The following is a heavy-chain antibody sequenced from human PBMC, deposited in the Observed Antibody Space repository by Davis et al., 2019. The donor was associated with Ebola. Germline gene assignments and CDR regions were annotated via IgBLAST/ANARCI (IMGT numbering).Heavy chain of an antibody. J-gene: IGHJ3*02. Sequence: PGGSLRLSCAASGFTFRSYDMHWVRQATGKGLEWVSAIGAAGDTYYPGSVQGRFTISRENAKNSLHLQMNSLRAGDTAVYYCARALFGASAFDIWGQGTMVTVSS. CDR2: IGAAGDT. D-gene: IGHD2-21*01. CDR1: GFTFRSYD. CDR3: ARALFGASAFDI. V-gene: IGHV3-13*01.